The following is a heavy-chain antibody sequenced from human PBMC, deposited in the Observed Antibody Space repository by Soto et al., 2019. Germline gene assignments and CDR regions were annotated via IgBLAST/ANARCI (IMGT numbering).Heavy chain of an antibody. CDR3: ARGPLYGSPLSWFDY. Sequence: GGSLRLSCAASGFTFSSYAMHWVRQAPGKGLEWVAVISYDGSNKYYADSVKGRFTISRDNSKNTLYLQMNSLRAEDTAVYYCARGPLYGSPLSWFDYWGQGTLVTVSS. D-gene: IGHD2-2*02. V-gene: IGHV3-30-3*01. J-gene: IGHJ4*02. CDR1: GFTFSSYA. CDR2: ISYDGSNK.